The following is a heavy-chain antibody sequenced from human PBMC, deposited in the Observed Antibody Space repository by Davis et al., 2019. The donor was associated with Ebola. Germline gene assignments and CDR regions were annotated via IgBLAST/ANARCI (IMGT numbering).Heavy chain of an antibody. J-gene: IGHJ5*02. CDR3: ARRGSTMFNWFDP. V-gene: IGHV5-51*01. Sequence: PGGSLRLSCKGSGYSFTSYWIGWVRQMPGKGLEWMGIIYPGDSDTRYSPSFQGQVTISADKSISTAYLQWSSLKASDTAMYYCARRGSTMFNWFDPWRQGTLVTVSS. CDR2: IYPGDSDT. D-gene: IGHD3-10*02. CDR1: GYSFTSYW.